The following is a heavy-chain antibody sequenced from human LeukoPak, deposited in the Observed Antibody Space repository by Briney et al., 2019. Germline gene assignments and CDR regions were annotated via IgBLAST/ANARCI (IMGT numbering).Heavy chain of an antibody. V-gene: IGHV4-59*01. D-gene: IGHD3-22*01. J-gene: IGHJ4*02. CDR2: IYYSGST. CDR1: GASISSYY. Sequence: SETLSLTCTVSGASISSYYWSWIRQPPGKGLEWIGYIYYSGSTNYNPALKSRVTISEDTSKNQISLKLSSVTAADTAVYYCARVRGYYDSSGYDYWGQGTLDTVSS. CDR3: ARVRGYYDSSGYDY.